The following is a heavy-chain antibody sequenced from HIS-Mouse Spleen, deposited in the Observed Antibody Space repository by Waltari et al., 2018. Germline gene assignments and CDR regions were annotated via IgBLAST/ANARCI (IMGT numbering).Heavy chain of an antibody. CDR3: ARGHDYSNYFDY. CDR1: GYTFTRYD. V-gene: IGHV1-8*01. D-gene: IGHD4-4*01. J-gene: IGHJ4*02. Sequence: QVQLVQSGAEVKKPGASVKVSCKASGYTFTRYDINWVRQATGQGLGWMGWLNPNGGNTSYAQKCQGRVTMTRNTSISTAYMELRSLRSEDTSVYYCARGHDYSNYFDYWGQGTLVTVSS. CDR2: LNPNGGNT.